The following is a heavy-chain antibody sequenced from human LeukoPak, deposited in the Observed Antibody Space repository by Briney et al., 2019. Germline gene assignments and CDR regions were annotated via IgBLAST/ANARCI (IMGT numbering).Heavy chain of an antibody. Sequence: GGSLRLSCAASGFTFSSYGMHWVRQAPGKGLEWVAVTWYDGSNKYYADSVKGRFTISRDNSKNTLYLQMNSLRAEDTAVYYCARGMTTVTTEYYFDYWGQGTLVTVSS. CDR3: ARGMTTVTTEYYFDY. V-gene: IGHV3-33*01. D-gene: IGHD4-17*01. J-gene: IGHJ4*02. CDR1: GFTFSSYG. CDR2: TWYDGSNK.